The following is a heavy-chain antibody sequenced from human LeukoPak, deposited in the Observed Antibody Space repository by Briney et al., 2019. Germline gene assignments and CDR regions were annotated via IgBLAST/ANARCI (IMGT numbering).Heavy chain of an antibody. Sequence: GGSLRLSCAASGFTFSSYAMHWVRQAPGKGPEWVAVVSYDGSNKYYADSVKGRFTISRDNSKNTLYLQMNSLRAEDTAVYYCAKEIWPTVTTPGWTYFDYWGQGALVTVSS. D-gene: IGHD4-17*01. J-gene: IGHJ4*02. CDR2: VSYDGSNK. CDR3: AKEIWPTVTTPGWTYFDY. CDR1: GFTFSSYA. V-gene: IGHV3-30*18.